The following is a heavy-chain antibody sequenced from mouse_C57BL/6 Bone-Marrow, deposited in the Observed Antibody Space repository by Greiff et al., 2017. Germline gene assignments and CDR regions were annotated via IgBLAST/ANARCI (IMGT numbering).Heavy chain of an antibody. D-gene: IGHD1-1*01. V-gene: IGHV1-81*01. CDR2: IYPRSGNT. CDR1: GYTFTSYG. J-gene: IGHJ1*03. CDR3: AREGHYYGSYWYFDV. Sequence: VQLQQSGAELARPGASVKLSCKASGYTFTSYGISWVKQRTGQGLEWIGEIYPRSGNTYYNEKFKGKATLTADKSSSTAYMELRSLTSEDSAVYFCAREGHYYGSYWYFDVWGTGTTVTVSS.